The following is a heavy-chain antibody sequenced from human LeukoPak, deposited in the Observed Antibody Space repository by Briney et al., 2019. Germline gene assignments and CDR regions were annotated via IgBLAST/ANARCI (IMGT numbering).Heavy chain of an antibody. CDR2: ISWDGGST. V-gene: IGHV3-43*01. Sequence: GGSLRLSCAASGFTFDDYTMHWVRHAPGKGLEWVSLISWDGGSTYYADSVKGRFTISRDNSKNSLYLQMNSLRTEDTALYYCAKDMGAQGLSFDYWGQGTLVTVSS. CDR3: AKDMGAQGLSFDY. D-gene: IGHD3-16*01. CDR1: GFTFDDYT. J-gene: IGHJ4*02.